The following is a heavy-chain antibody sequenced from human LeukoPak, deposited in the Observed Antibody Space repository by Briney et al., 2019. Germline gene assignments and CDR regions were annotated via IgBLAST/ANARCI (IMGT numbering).Heavy chain of an antibody. CDR2: ISHDGTNK. CDR3: AKCGNSGCHLIDY. J-gene: IGHJ4*02. V-gene: IGHV3-30*18. Sequence: GGSLRLSCAASGFTFSSYAMSWVRQAPGKGLEGVALISHDGTNKNHADSVKGRFTISRDNSKSTLYLQMDSLRAEDTAVYYCAKCGNSGCHLIDYWGQGTLVTVSS. D-gene: IGHD5-12*01. CDR1: GFTFSSYA.